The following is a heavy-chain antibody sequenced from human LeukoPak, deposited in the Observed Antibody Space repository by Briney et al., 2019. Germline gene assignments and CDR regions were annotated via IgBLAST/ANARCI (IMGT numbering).Heavy chain of an antibody. V-gene: IGHV3-30-3*01. D-gene: IGHD6-6*01. CDR3: AKDYGSSSTNWFDP. CDR2: ISYDGSKE. J-gene: IGHJ5*02. Sequence: GGSLRLSCAASGFTFSRYAMHWVRQAPGKGLEWVAVISYDGSKEYYADSVKGRFTISRDNSKNTLYLQMSCLRAEDTAVYYCAKDYGSSSTNWFDPWGQGTLVTVSS. CDR1: GFTFSRYA.